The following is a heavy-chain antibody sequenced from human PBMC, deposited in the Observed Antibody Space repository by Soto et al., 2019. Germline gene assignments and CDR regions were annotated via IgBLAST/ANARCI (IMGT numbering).Heavy chain of an antibody. CDR2: IYTSVST. Sequence: KPSETLSLTCTVSGGSISSYYWSWIRQPAGKGLEWIGRIYTSVSTNYNPSLKSRVTMSVDTSKNQFSLKPSHVTAADSAGYYCATGRSYYEFCSGYYTGVRFETWGQGTRVSLSS. CDR1: GGSISSYY. V-gene: IGHV4-4*07. J-gene: IGHJ5*02. D-gene: IGHD3-3*01. CDR3: ATGRSYYEFCSGYYTGVRFET.